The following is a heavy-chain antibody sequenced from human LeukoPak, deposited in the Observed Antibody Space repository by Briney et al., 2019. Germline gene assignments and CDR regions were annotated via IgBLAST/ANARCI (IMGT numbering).Heavy chain of an antibody. Sequence: VSVKVSCKASGYTFTSYYTHWVRQAPGQGLEWMGIINPSGGSTSYAQKFQGRVTMTRDTSTSTVYMELSSLRSEDTAVYYCARGNPIHSGYGGIVVVVAATFDYWGQGTLVTVSS. J-gene: IGHJ4*02. V-gene: IGHV1-46*01. CDR1: GYTFTSYY. CDR2: INPSGGST. D-gene: IGHD2-15*01. CDR3: ARGNPIHSGYGGIVVVVAATFDY.